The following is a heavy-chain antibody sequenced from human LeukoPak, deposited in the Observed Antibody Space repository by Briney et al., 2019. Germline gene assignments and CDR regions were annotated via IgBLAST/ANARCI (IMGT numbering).Heavy chain of an antibody. J-gene: IGHJ2*01. CDR1: GFTFSSYA. D-gene: IGHD4-11*01. CDR3: ARDNSFDL. CDR2: IYSGGST. Sequence: GGSLRLSCAASGFTFSSYAMHWVRQAPGKGLEWVSVIYSGGSTYYADSVKGRFTISRDNSKNTLYLQMNSLRAEDTAVYYCARDNSFDLWGRGTLVTVSS. V-gene: IGHV3-53*01.